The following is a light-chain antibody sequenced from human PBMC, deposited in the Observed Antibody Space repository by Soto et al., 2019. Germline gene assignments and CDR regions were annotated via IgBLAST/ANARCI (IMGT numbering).Light chain of an antibody. Sequence: QSALTQPPSVSGAPGQRVTISCTGSSSNIGAGYDVHWYQQLPGTAPKLLTYGNSNRPSGVPDRFSGSKSGTSASLAITGLQAEDEVYYYCQSYDSSLIGSYVFGTGTKVTVL. CDR3: QSYDSSLIGSYV. V-gene: IGLV1-40*01. J-gene: IGLJ1*01. CDR2: GNS. CDR1: SSNIGAGYD.